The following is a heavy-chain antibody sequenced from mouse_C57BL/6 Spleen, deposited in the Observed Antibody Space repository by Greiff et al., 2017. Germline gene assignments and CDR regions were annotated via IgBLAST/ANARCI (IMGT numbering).Heavy chain of an antibody. V-gene: IGHV1-80*01. CDR3: ARAGIYYDSINY. J-gene: IGHJ4*01. CDR1: GYAFSSYW. CDR2: IYPGDGDT. D-gene: IGHD2-4*01. Sequence: VQLQQSGAELVKPGASVKISCKASGYAFSSYWMNWVKQRPGKGLEWIGQIYPGDGDTNYNGKFKGKATLTADKSSSTAYMQLSSLTSEDSAVYFCARAGIYYDSINYWGQGTSVTVSS.